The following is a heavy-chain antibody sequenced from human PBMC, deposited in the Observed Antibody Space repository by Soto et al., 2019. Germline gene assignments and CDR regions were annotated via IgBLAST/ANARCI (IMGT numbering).Heavy chain of an antibody. J-gene: IGHJ4*02. CDR2: ISYDGSNK. D-gene: IGHD3-9*01. CDR3: ARDNRSDWFADD. CDR1: GFTFSSYA. Sequence: QVQLVESGGGVVQPGRSLRLSCAASGFTFSSYAMHWVRQAPGKGLEWVAVISYDGSNKYYADSVKGRFTISRDNSKNTLYLQMNSLRAEDTAVYYCARDNRSDWFADDWGQGTLVTVSS. V-gene: IGHV3-30-3*01.